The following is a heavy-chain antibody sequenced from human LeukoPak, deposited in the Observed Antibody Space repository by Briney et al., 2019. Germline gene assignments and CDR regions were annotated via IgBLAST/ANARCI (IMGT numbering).Heavy chain of an antibody. CDR2: MNPNSGNT. CDR1: GYTFSSYD. Sequence: GASVKVSCKASGYTFSSYDINWVRQATGRGLEWMGWMNPNSGNTGYAQKFQGRVTMTMSASIRTAYMELSSLTSDDTAVYFCVRGPHTSGWPQHYYWGQGTLVTVSS. J-gene: IGHJ4*02. V-gene: IGHV1-8*01. CDR3: VRGPHTSGWPQHYY. D-gene: IGHD6-19*01.